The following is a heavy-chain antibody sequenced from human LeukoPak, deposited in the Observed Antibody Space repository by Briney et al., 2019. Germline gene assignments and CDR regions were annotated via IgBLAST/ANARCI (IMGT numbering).Heavy chain of an antibody. CDR3: AKAYGYRGFFPDF. Sequence: GSLRLSCAASGFTFSSYAMSWVRQAPGKGLEWVSAISGSGGGTYYADSVKGRFSISRDNSKNTVYLQMNSLRAEDTAVYYCAKAYGYRGFFPDFWGQGTLVTVSS. CDR2: ISGSGGGT. V-gene: IGHV3-23*01. J-gene: IGHJ4*02. D-gene: IGHD5-12*01. CDR1: GFTFSSYA.